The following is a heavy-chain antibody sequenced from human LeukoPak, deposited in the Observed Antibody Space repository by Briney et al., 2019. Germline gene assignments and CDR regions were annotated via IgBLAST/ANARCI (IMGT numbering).Heavy chain of an antibody. Sequence: GASVKVSCKASGYTFTVYHIHWVRQAPGQGLEWMGWINPNSGGTNYAQKFQGRVTMTRDTSISTAYMELSRLRSDDTAVYYCALLWDYYDSSGYYRDYWGQGTLVTVSS. J-gene: IGHJ4*02. CDR3: ALLWDYYDSSGYYRDY. CDR2: INPNSGGT. V-gene: IGHV1-2*02. CDR1: GYTFTVYH. D-gene: IGHD3-22*01.